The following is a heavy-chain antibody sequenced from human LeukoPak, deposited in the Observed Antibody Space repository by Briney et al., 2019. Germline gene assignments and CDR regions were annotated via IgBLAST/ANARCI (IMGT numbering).Heavy chain of an antibody. J-gene: IGHJ4*02. Sequence: GGSLRLSCAASGFTFGSYAMSWVRQAPGKGLEWVSGINWNGGSTGYADSVKGRFTISRDNAKNSLYLQMNSLRAEDTALYYCARDRSMTHFDYWGQGTLVTVSS. CDR2: INWNGGST. CDR3: ARDRSMTHFDY. V-gene: IGHV3-20*04. CDR1: GFTFGSYA.